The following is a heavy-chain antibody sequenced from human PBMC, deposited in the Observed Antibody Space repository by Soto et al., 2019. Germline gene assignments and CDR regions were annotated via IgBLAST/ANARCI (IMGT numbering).Heavy chain of an antibody. CDR1: GYTFTGYY. CDR3: ARASRRSSIAPRPFPEHY. Sequence: QVQLVQSGAEVKKPGASVKVSCKASGYTFTGYYMHWVRQAPGQGLEWMGWINPNSGGTNYAQKFQGRVTMTRDTSISTAYMELTRLRSDDTAVYYCARASRRSSIAPRPFPEHYWGQGTLVTVSS. D-gene: IGHD6-6*01. V-gene: IGHV1-2*02. J-gene: IGHJ4*02. CDR2: INPNSGGT.